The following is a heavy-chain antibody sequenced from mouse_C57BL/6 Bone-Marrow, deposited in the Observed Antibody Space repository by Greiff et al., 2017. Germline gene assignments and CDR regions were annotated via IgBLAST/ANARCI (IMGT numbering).Heavy chain of an antibody. CDR1: GYTFTSYW. CDR3: PRERSVTTPDY. CDR2: IHPNSGST. J-gene: IGHJ2*01. D-gene: IGHD2-12*01. Sequence: QVQLQQPGAELVKPGASVKLSCKASGYTFTSYWMHWVKQRPGQGLEWIGMIHPNSGSTNYNEKFKSKATLTVDKSSNTAYMQLSSLTSEDSAVYYCPRERSVTTPDYWGQGTTLTVSS. V-gene: IGHV1-64*01.